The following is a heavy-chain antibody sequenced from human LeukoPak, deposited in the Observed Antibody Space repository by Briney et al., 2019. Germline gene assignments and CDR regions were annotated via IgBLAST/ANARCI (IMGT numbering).Heavy chain of an antibody. V-gene: IGHV1-18*01. Sequence: ASVKVSCKASGYTFTDYGISWVRQAPGQGLEWMGWITTYNGNTNYAQKFQDRVTMTTDTSTRTAYMELRSLRSDDTAVYYCAKDPWGIGPAFEIWGQGTMVTVSS. J-gene: IGHJ3*02. CDR3: AKDPWGIGPAFEI. CDR1: GYTFTDYG. D-gene: IGHD3-16*01. CDR2: ITTYNGNT.